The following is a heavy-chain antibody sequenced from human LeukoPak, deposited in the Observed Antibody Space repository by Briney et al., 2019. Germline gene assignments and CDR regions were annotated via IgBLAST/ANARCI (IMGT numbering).Heavy chain of an antibody. CDR2: TRNKANSYTT. D-gene: IGHD3-10*01. CDR3: ARESGGGVLGYFDL. J-gene: IGHJ2*01. CDR1: GFTFSDHC. Sequence: GGSLRLSRAASGFTFSDHCMDWVRQAPGKGLEGVGRTRNKANSYTTAYAASVKGRFTISRDDSKKSLYLQMNSLKTEDTAVYYCARESGGGVLGYFDLWGRGTLVSVSS. V-gene: IGHV3-72*01.